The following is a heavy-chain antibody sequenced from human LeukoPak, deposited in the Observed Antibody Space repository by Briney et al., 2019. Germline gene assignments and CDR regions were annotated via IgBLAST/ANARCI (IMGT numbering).Heavy chain of an antibody. V-gene: IGHV3-7*01. J-gene: IGHJ4*02. CDR3: ASGRQLGY. Sequence: GGSLRLSCGASGFTFSSYWMSWVRQAPGKGLEWVANIKEDGSEKYYVAFVKGRFSISRDNAKNSLYLQMNSLRAEDTAVYYCASGRQLGYWGQGTLVTVSS. CDR2: IKEDGSEK. D-gene: IGHD1-26*01. CDR1: GFTFSSYW.